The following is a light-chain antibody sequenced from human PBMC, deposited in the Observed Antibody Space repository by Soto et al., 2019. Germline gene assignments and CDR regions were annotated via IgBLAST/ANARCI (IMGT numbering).Light chain of an antibody. CDR2: EDT. CDR1: SSDIGSYNR. V-gene: IGLV2-23*02. CDR3: CSYAGPTIFVV. Sequence: QSALTQPASVSGSPGQSITISCTGTSSDIGSYNRVSWYQQHPGKAPKLMIYEDTQRPSRVSNRFSGSKSGNTASLTITGLQAEDEADYYCCSYAGPTIFVVFGGGTKVTAL. J-gene: IGLJ2*01.